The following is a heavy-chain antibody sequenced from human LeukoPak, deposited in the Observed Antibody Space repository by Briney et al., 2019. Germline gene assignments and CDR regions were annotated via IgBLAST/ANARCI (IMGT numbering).Heavy chain of an antibody. CDR2: ISSSNSYI. Sequence: GGSLRLSCAASGFTFSSYSMNWVRQAPGKGLEWVSSISSSNSYIYYADSVKGRFTISRDNAKNSLYLQMNSLRAEDTAVYYCARTRGYSDAFDIWGQGTMVTVSS. D-gene: IGHD5-18*01. CDR1: GFTFSSYS. CDR3: ARTRGYSDAFDI. V-gene: IGHV3-21*01. J-gene: IGHJ3*02.